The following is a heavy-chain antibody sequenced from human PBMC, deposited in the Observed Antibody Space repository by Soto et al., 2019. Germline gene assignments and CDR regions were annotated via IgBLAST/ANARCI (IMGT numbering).Heavy chain of an antibody. CDR2: ISYEGSLK. V-gene: IGHV3-30*04. D-gene: IGHD6-19*01. CDR3: AKVPRQSSNGWNYFDN. CDR1: GYTFSAFA. J-gene: IGHJ4*02. Sequence: GGSLTLFCTPSGYTFSAFAMHWVRQAPGRGLERVAVISYEGSLKNYADSVKGRFTISRDNSKNTLYLQMNSLRREDTAVYYCAKVPRQSSNGWNYFDNWGQGTRVTASS.